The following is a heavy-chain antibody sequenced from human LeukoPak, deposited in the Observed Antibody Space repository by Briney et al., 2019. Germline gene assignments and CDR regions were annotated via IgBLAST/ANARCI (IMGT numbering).Heavy chain of an antibody. CDR2: VYYGGDA. D-gene: IGHD6-19*01. CDR1: GGSIDSSGSY. V-gene: IGHV4-39*01. J-gene: IGHJ6*02. CDR3: ARLFSRGWPYYYGLGA. Sequence: SETLSLTCTVSGGSIDSSGSYWGWIRQPPGKGLEWIGCVYYGGDAYYNPSLKSRVTISADLSKNQFSLSLISVAAADTALYYCARLFSRGWPYYYGLGAWGQGTTVTVSS.